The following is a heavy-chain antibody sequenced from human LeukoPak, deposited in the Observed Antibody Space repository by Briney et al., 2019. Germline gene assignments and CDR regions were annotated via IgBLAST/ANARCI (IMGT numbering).Heavy chain of an antibody. CDR2: IHYSGNT. J-gene: IGHJ4*02. Sequence: PSETLSLTCTVSGGSISSSAYYWGWIRQPPGKGLEWIGSIHYSGNTYYKPSLKSRVTISIDTSKNQFSLRLSSVTAADTAVYYCARHTNLVSVMVRWMYFDPWGQGTLVSVSS. D-gene: IGHD2-8*01. CDR1: GGSISSSAYY. V-gene: IGHV4-39*01. CDR3: ARHTNLVSVMVRWMYFDP.